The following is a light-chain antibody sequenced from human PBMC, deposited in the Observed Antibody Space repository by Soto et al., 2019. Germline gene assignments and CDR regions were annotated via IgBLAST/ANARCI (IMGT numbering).Light chain of an antibody. Sequence: DLQMTQSPSTLSGSVGDRVTITCRASQTISSWLAWYQQKPGKAPKILIYKASTLKSRVPSRFSGSRSGAEFTLTIISLQPDDFATYYCQHYNSYSEAFGQGTKVELK. V-gene: IGKV1-5*03. CDR1: QTISSW. J-gene: IGKJ1*01. CDR3: QHYNSYSEA. CDR2: KAS.